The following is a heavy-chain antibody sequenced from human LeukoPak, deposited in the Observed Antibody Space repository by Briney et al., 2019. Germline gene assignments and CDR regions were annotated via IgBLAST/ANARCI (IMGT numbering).Heavy chain of an antibody. CDR1: AFTFSSYS. Sequence: GGSLTLSCPASAFTFSSYSMNWVRQAPGNVLEWGSSISSSISYIYYADSVKGRFTISRDNAKNSLYLQMNSLRAEDTAVYYCARDPGYCSGGSCRPTGSDYWGKGTLVTVSS. J-gene: IGHJ4*02. CDR2: ISSSISYI. D-gene: IGHD2-15*01. CDR3: ARDPGYCSGGSCRPTGSDY. V-gene: IGHV3-21*01.